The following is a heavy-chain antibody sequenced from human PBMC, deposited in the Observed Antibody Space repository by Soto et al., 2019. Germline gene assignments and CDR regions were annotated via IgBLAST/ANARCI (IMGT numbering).Heavy chain of an antibody. CDR3: AREGPAPYYYYGMDV. Sequence: QVQLVQSRGEVKKPGASVKVCCKTSGYSFTTYGISWVRQAPGQGLEWMGWISGYNGNTNYAQKLKGRLTMTTDTSTSTAYMELRSLTSDDTAVYYCAREGPAPYYYYGMDVWGQGSTVTVSS. CDR1: GYSFTTYG. J-gene: IGHJ6*02. V-gene: IGHV1-18*01. CDR2: ISGYNGNT.